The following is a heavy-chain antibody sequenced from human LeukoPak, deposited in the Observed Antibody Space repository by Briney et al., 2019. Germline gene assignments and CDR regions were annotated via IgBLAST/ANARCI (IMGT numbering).Heavy chain of an antibody. CDR2: INWNGGST. Sequence: GGSLRLSCAASGFTLADYCMSWVRQAPGKGLEWVSGINWNGGSTGYADSVKGRFTISRDNAKNSLYLQMNSLRAEDTVLYYCARGYDFWSGPFDYWGEGTLVTVPS. V-gene: IGHV3-20*04. CDR3: ARGYDFWSGPFDY. J-gene: IGHJ4*02. D-gene: IGHD3-3*01. CDR1: GFTLADYC.